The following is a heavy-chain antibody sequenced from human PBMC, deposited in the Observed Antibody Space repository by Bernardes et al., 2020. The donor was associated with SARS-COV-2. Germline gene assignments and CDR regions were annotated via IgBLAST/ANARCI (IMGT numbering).Heavy chain of an antibody. D-gene: IGHD5-12*01. CDR1: GASISSNNDY. CDR2: IYYTKTI. CDR3: ARRYSGYDMFNWFDS. Sequence: SEPLSLTCAVSGASISSNNDYWAWLLQSPGTGLEWIGTIYYTKTIYYNPSLKSRVTISVDTSTNQLSLSLSSVTAADTAVYYCARRYSGYDMFNWFDSWGQGAQITVSS. V-gene: IGHV4-39*01. J-gene: IGHJ5*01.